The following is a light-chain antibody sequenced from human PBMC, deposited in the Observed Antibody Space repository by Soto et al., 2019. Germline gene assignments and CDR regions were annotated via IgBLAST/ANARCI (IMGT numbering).Light chain of an antibody. CDR1: QSVSTTY. CDR3: QQYGSSRWT. Sequence: EIVLTQSPGTLSLSPGERATLSCRASQSVSTTYLAWYQQKPGQAPRLLIYGASSRATGIPDRFSGRGSGTDFTLTISRLEPKDFAVYYCQQYGSSRWTFGQGTKVEIK. V-gene: IGKV3-20*01. J-gene: IGKJ1*01. CDR2: GAS.